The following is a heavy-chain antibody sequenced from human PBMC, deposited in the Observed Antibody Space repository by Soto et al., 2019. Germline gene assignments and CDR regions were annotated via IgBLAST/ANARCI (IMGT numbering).Heavy chain of an antibody. D-gene: IGHD4-17*01. CDR1: GGSISSYY. J-gene: IGHJ4*02. V-gene: IGHV4-59*08. CDR3: AGHETRPGDYDY. Sequence: QVQLQESGPGLVKPSETLSLTCTVSGGSISSYYWSWIRQPPGKGLEWIGYIYYSGSTNYNPSRNRRLTISVDMSKNQCSPKLSSVTAADTAVDYCAGHETRPGDYDYWGQGTLVTVSS. CDR2: IYYSGST.